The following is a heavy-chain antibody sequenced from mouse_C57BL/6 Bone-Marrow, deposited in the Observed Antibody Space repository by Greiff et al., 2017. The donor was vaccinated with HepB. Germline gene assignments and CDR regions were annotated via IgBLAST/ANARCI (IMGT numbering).Heavy chain of an antibody. CDR2: IDPETGGT. V-gene: IGHV1-15*01. D-gene: IGHD2-14*01. CDR3: TRMGWGYPTYAMDY. J-gene: IGHJ4*01. CDR1: GYTFTDYE. Sequence: VKLQESGAELVRPGASVTLSCKASGYTFTDYEMHWVKQTPVHGLEWIGAIDPETGGTAYNQKFKGKAILTADKSSSTAYMELRSLTSEDSAVYYCTRMGWGYPTYAMDYWGQGTSVTVSS.